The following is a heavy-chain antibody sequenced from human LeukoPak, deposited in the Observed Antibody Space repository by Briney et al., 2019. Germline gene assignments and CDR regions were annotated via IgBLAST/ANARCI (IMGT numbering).Heavy chain of an antibody. Sequence: GASVKVSCKASGYTFSDYYIHWVRQAPGQGLERMGWINPKSGDPHYSQKFQGRVTMTRETSISTAYMELRSLRSDDTAVYYCASGVEYRNYGNYIGGPYMDVWGKGTTVTVSS. J-gene: IGHJ6*03. CDR3: ASGVEYRNYGNYIGGPYMDV. D-gene: IGHD4-11*01. CDR2: INPKSGDP. CDR1: GYTFSDYY. V-gene: IGHV1-2*02.